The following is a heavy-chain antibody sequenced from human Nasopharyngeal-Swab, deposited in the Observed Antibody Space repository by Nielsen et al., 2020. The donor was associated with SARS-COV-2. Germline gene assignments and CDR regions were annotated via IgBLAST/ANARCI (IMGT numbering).Heavy chain of an antibody. Sequence: SVKVSCKASGGTFSSYAISWVRQAPGQGLEWMGGIIPIFGTANYAQKFQGRVTITADESTSTAYMELSSLRSEDTAVYYCASGGPVRNYYYYYYMGVWGKGTTVTVSS. J-gene: IGHJ6*03. CDR3: ASGGPVRNYYYYYYMGV. CDR2: IIPIFGTA. CDR1: GGTFSSYA. V-gene: IGHV1-69*13.